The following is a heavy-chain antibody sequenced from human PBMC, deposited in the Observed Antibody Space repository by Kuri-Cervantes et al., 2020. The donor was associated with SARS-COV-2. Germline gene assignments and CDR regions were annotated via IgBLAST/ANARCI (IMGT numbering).Heavy chain of an antibody. J-gene: IGHJ3*02. CDR1: GGSISSSSYY. CDR3: ARLATFTIFGVVRVPSGAFDI. Sequence: GSLRLSCTVSGGSISSSSYYWGWIRQPPGKGLEWIGSIYYSGSTYYNPSLKSRVTISVDTSKNQFSLKLSSVTAADTAVYYCARLATFTIFGVVRVPSGAFDIWGQGTMVTVSS. V-gene: IGHV4-39*01. D-gene: IGHD3-3*01. CDR2: IYYSGST.